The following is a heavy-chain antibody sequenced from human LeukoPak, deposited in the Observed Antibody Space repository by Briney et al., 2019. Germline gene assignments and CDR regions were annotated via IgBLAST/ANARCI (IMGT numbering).Heavy chain of an antibody. J-gene: IGHJ4*02. CDR1: GGSISSYY. D-gene: IGHD3-10*01. CDR3: ARHPELYFFDY. Sequence: SETLSLTCTVSGGSISSYYWSWIRQPPGKGLEWIGYISYSGSTNYNPSLKSRVTISADTSKNQVSLTLSSVTAADTAVYYCARHPELYFFDYWGQGTLVTVSS. CDR2: ISYSGST. V-gene: IGHV4-59*08.